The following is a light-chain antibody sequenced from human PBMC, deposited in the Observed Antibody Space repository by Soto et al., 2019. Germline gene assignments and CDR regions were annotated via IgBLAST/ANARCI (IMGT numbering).Light chain of an antibody. CDR1: QSVSSN. V-gene: IGKV3-15*01. J-gene: IGKJ1*01. CDR2: GAS. CDR3: QQYNNWPPWT. Sequence: EIVMTQSPATLSVSPGERATLSCRASQSVSSNLAWYQQKPDQAPSLLIYGASTRATDIPARFSGSGSGTEFTLTISSLQSEDFAVDYCQQYNNWPPWTFGQGTKVEIK.